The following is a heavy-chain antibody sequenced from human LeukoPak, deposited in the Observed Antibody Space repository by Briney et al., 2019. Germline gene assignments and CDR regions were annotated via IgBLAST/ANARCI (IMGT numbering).Heavy chain of an antibody. D-gene: IGHD2-2*02. J-gene: IGHJ6*02. CDR2: IYSAGTT. Sequence: GGSLRLSCAASGFTVSDNYMSWVRQAPGQGLEWVSIIYSAGTTYYADSVKGRFTVSRDNSKNTLYLQMNNLRAEDTAVYYCERDPYTTGYYGIDVRGQGTTVTVSS. V-gene: IGHV3-66*01. CDR3: ERDPYTTGYYGIDV. CDR1: GFTVSDNY.